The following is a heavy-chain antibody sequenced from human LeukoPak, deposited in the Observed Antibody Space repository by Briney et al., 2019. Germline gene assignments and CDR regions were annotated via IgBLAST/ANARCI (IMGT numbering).Heavy chain of an antibody. Sequence: SVTVSCTASGFTFTNSAVQWVRQARGQRLEWIGWIVVGSGNTNYAQKFQERVTITRDMSTSTAYMELSSLRSEDTAVYYCAAGHCSGGSCYPYYYSDMDVWGQGTTVTVSS. CDR1: GFTFTNSA. V-gene: IGHV1-58*01. CDR3: AAGHCSGGSCYPYYYSDMDV. CDR2: IVVGSGNT. D-gene: IGHD2-15*01. J-gene: IGHJ6*02.